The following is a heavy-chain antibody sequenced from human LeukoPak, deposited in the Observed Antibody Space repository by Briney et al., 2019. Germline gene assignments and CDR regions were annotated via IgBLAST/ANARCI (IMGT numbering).Heavy chain of an antibody. CDR3: AREAEAILPWGVGYGMDV. D-gene: IGHD1-26*01. CDR1: GGSISSGDYY. CDR2: IYYSGST. J-gene: IGHJ6*02. Sequence: SETLSLTCTVSGGSISSGDYYWSWIRQPPGKGLEWIEYIYYSGSTYYNPSLKSRVTISVDTSKNQFSLKLSSVTAADTAVYYCAREAEAILPWGVGYGMDVWGQGTTVTVSS. V-gene: IGHV4-30-4*01.